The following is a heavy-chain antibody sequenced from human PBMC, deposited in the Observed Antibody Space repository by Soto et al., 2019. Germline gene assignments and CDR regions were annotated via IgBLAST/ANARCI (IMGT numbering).Heavy chain of an antibody. V-gene: IGHV4-39*01. CDR1: GGSITSSGSA. D-gene: IGHD1-1*01. CDR3: ARHIHNQGFEYYFDA. J-gene: IGHJ4*02. Sequence: SETLSLTCNASGGSITSSGSAWGWIRQSPGKGQEWIGTIDYSGNIYYIPSLKSRITISVDTSKNQISLKLSSVTAAYTAVYYCARHIHNQGFEYYFDAWGQGTLVTVSS. CDR2: IDYSGNI.